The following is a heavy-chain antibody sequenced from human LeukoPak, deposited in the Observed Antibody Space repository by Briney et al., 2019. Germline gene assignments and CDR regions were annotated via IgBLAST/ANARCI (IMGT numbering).Heavy chain of an antibody. J-gene: IGHJ3*02. CDR3: ASVTTVTTKGHGAFDI. CDR2: VNGNTGAT. V-gene: IGHV1-2*02. CDR1: GYTFTDYY. D-gene: IGHD4-17*01. Sequence: ASVKVSCKASGYTFTDYYMHWVRQAPGQGLEWMGWVNGNTGATLYAQKFQGRVTMTRDTSITTAYMQLNRLRSEDTAVYYCASVTTVTTKGHGAFDIWGQGTMVTVSS.